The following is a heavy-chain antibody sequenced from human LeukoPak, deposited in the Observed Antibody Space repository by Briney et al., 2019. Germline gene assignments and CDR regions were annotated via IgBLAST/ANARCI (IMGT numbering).Heavy chain of an antibody. Sequence: GGSLRLSCAASGLTFSDHYMDWVRQAPGKGLEWVGRTRNKANSYSTDYAASVKGRFTISRDNAKNSLYLQMNSLRAEDTALYYCAKDMGPWGQGTLVTVSS. J-gene: IGHJ5*02. CDR1: GLTFSDHY. CDR2: TRNKANSYST. V-gene: IGHV3-72*01. CDR3: AKDMGP. D-gene: IGHD3-10*01.